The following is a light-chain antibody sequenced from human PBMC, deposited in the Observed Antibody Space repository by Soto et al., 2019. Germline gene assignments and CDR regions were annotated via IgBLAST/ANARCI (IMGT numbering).Light chain of an antibody. Sequence: EIVLTQSPGTLSLSPGERATLSCRASQSVSSSYLAWYQQRRGQAPRLLIYGASSRATGIPARFSGSGSGTDFTLTISSLEPEDFAVYYCQQRSNWFTFGQGTRLEIK. V-gene: IGKV3D-20*02. J-gene: IGKJ5*01. CDR3: QQRSNWFT. CDR2: GAS. CDR1: QSVSSSY.